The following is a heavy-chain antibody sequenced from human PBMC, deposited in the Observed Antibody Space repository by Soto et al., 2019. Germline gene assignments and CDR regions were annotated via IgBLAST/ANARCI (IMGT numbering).Heavy chain of an antibody. V-gene: IGHV4-59*01. CDR1: GGSFSSYF. CDR3: VRSDRNWFDS. CDR2: VYDSWTT. Sequence: QVQLQESGPGLVKPSETLSLTCTVSGGSFSSYFYTWIRQHPGKGLEWIGYVYDSWTTKYNLSLKSRVTISADTSKNQFSLKLHSVTAADTALYYCVRSDRNWFDSWGQGTLVSVSS. J-gene: IGHJ5*01.